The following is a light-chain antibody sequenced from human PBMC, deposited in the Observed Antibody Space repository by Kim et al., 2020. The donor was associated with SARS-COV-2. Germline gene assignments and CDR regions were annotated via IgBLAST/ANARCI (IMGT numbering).Light chain of an antibody. CDR2: LGS. CDR3: MQSLQTPPT. J-gene: IGKJ1*01. Sequence: DIVMTQSPLSLPVTPGEPASISCRSSQSLLHSNGYNYLDWYLQKPGQSPQLLIYLGSNRASGVPERFSGSGSGTDFTLKISRVEAEDVGVYYCMQSLQTPPTFGQGTKVDIK. CDR1: QSLLHSNGYNY. V-gene: IGKV2-28*01.